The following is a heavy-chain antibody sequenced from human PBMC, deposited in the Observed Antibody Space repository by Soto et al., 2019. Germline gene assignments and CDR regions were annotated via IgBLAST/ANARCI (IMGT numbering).Heavy chain of an antibody. CDR2: INPSGGST. Sequence: ASVKVSCKASGYTFTSYYMHWVRQAPGQGLEWMGIINPSGGSTSYAQKFQGRVTMTRDTSTSTVYMELSSLRSEDTAVYYCASVLRPITGGYSYYYGRDVWGQGTTVSVSS. D-gene: IGHD1-20*01. V-gene: IGHV1-46*01. CDR3: ASVLRPITGGYSYYYGRDV. J-gene: IGHJ6*02. CDR1: GYTFTSYY.